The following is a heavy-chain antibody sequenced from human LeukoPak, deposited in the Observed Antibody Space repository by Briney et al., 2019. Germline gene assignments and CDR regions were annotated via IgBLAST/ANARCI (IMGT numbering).Heavy chain of an antibody. CDR2: IKQDGSEK. J-gene: IGHJ5*02. CDR1: GFTFSSYW. V-gene: IGHV3-7*02. Sequence: GGSLRLSCAASGFTFSSYWMSWVRQAPGKGLEWVASIKQDGSEKYYVDSVTGRFTISRDNAKNTLYLQMNSLRAEDTAMYYCARASNYFDSRGLHWFDPWGQGTLVTVSS. CDR3: ARASNYFDSRGLHWFDP. D-gene: IGHD3-22*01.